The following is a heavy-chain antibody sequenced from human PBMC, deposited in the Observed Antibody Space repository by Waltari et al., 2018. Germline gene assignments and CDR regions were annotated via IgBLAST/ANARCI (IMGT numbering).Heavy chain of an antibody. CDR1: GYSISSGYY. CDR3: ARAGGVYYDFWSGYRNWFDP. Sequence: QVQLQESGPGLVKPSETLSLTCTVSGYSISSGYYWGWLRQPPGKGLEWIGSIYHSGSTYYNPSLKSRVTISVDTSKNQFSLKLSSVTAADTAVYYCARAGGVYYDFWSGYRNWFDPWGQGTLVTVSS. J-gene: IGHJ5*02. V-gene: IGHV4-38-2*02. D-gene: IGHD3-3*01. CDR2: IYHSGST.